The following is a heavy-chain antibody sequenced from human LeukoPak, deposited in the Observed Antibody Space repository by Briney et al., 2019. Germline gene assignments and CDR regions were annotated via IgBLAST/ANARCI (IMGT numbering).Heavy chain of an antibody. Sequence: GASVKVSCKASGYTFTSYAMNWVRQAPGQGLEWMGWINTNTGNPTYAQGSTGRFVFSLDTSVSTAYLQISSLKAEDTAVYYCTREMATIVIGSFDYWGQGTLVTVSS. CDR2: INTNTGNP. D-gene: IGHD5-24*01. V-gene: IGHV7-4-1*02. J-gene: IGHJ4*02. CDR3: TREMATIVIGSFDY. CDR1: GYTFTSYA.